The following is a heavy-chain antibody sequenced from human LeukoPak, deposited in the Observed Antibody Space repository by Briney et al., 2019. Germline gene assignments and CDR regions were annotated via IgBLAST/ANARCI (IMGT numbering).Heavy chain of an antibody. V-gene: IGHV4-31*03. J-gene: IGHJ4*02. CDR3: ARLKKAEGSLLDF. CDR1: GDSISTGGYY. CDR2: IYYSGNT. Sequence: PSQTLSLTCTVSGDSISTGGYYWNWIRQLPGKGLEWIGCIYYSGNTYYNPSLQSRVTISVDTSRNMFSLGLTSVTAADTALYYCARLKKAEGSLLDFWGQGSLVTVSS.